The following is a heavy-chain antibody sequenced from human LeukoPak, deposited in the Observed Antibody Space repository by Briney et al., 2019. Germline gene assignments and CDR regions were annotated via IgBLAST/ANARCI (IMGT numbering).Heavy chain of an antibody. Sequence: GGSLRLSCAASGFTFDDYAMHWVRQAPGKGLEWVSGISWNSGSIGYADSVQGRFTISRDNAKNSLYLQMNSLRAEDVALYYCAKEGRLYDSFDIWGQGTMVTVSS. V-gene: IGHV3-9*03. CDR2: ISWNSGSI. J-gene: IGHJ3*02. CDR3: AKEGRLYDSFDI. D-gene: IGHD2-2*02. CDR1: GFTFDDYA.